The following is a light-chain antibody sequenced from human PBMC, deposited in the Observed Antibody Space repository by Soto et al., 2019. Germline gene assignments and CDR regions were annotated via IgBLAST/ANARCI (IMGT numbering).Light chain of an antibody. J-gene: IGLJ1*01. Sequence: QPVLTQPPSVSEAARQRVTISCSGSSSNIGNNAVNWYQQLPGKAPKLLIYYDDLLPSGVSDRFSGSKSGTSASLAISGLQSEDEADDYCAAWDDSLNGYVFGTGTKVTVL. CDR2: YDD. CDR3: AAWDDSLNGYV. CDR1: SSNIGNNA. V-gene: IGLV1-36*01.